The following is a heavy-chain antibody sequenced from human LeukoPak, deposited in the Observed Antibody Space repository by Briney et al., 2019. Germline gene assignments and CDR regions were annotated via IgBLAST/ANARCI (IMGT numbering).Heavy chain of an antibody. J-gene: IGHJ6*02. CDR1: GFTFSSYG. V-gene: IGHV3-30*03. CDR2: ISYDGSNK. CDR3: ALGSGSYYYYYGMDV. D-gene: IGHD3-10*01. Sequence: PGGSLRPSCAASGFTFSSYGMHWVRQAPGKGLEWVAVISYDGSNKYYADSVKGRFTISRDNSKNTLYLQMNSLRAEDTAVYYCALGSGSYYYYYGMDVWGQGTTVTVSS.